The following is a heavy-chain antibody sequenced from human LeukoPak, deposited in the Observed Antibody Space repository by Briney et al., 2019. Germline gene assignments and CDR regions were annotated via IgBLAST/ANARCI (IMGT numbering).Heavy chain of an antibody. D-gene: IGHD2-15*01. J-gene: IGHJ4*02. CDR3: ATGGVYSLLGY. V-gene: IGHV1-24*01. CDR1: GHTLTDLS. CDR2: LDPENGET. Sequence: GASVKVSCKVSGHTLTDLSTHWVRQAPGGGLEWMGGLDPENGETIYAQKFQGRVTMTEDTSTDTAYMELSSLRSEDTAVYYCATGGVYSLLGYWGQGTLVTVPS.